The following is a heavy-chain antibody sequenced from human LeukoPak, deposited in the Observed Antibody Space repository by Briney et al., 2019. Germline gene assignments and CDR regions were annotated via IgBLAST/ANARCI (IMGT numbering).Heavy chain of an antibody. CDR2: IYYSGNT. CDR3: ARIDTSGYNGYSFDY. Sequence: SETLSLTCTVSGGSINNYYWSWIRQPPEKGLEFIGYIYYSGNTNYNPSLKSRVTISVDTSKNQFSLKLSSVTAADTAVYYCARIDTSGYNGYSFDYWGQGTLVTVSS. CDR1: GGSINNYY. J-gene: IGHJ4*02. D-gene: IGHD3-22*01. V-gene: IGHV4-59*12.